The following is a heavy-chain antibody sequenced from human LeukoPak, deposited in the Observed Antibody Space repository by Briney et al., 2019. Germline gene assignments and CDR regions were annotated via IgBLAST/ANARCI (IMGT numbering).Heavy chain of an antibody. V-gene: IGHV3-53*01. D-gene: IGHD2-15*01. CDR1: GFTVSSND. CDR3: AKDLLSGGNCYSIFHY. J-gene: IGHJ4*02. Sequence: GGSLRLSCAASGFTVSSNDMTWVRQAPGKGLDWVSVFYSGGSTYYADSVKGRFTISRDNSKNTLYLQMNSLRAEDTAVYYCAKDLLSGGNCYSIFHYWGQGTLVTVSS. CDR2: FYSGGST.